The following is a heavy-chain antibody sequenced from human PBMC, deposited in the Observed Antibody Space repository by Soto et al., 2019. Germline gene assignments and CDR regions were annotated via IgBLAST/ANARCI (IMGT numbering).Heavy chain of an antibody. CDR1: GGSIISSNC. CDR2: IYHSGST. V-gene: IGHV4-4*02. J-gene: IGHJ6*02. CDR3: ARAGLITIFGVAYGMDV. Sequence: SETLSLTCAVSGGSIISSNCLIWFRHPPGKGLEWIGEIYHSGSTNYNPSLKSRVTISVDKSKNQFSLKLSSVTAADTAVYYCARAGLITIFGVAYGMDVWGQGTTVTVSS. D-gene: IGHD3-3*01.